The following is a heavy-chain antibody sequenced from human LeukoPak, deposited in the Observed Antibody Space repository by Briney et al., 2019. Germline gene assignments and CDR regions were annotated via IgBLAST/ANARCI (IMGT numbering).Heavy chain of an antibody. Sequence: SETLSLTCTVSGGSIGSSSYYWGWIRQPPGKGLEWIGSIYYSGSTYYNPSLKSRITISVDRSKNQFSLKLSSVTAADTAVYYCARRGRADYVWGSYRSYYFDYWGQGTLVTVSS. J-gene: IGHJ4*02. V-gene: IGHV4-39*01. D-gene: IGHD3-16*02. CDR3: ARRGRADYVWGSYRSYYFDY. CDR2: IYYSGST. CDR1: GGSIGSSSYY.